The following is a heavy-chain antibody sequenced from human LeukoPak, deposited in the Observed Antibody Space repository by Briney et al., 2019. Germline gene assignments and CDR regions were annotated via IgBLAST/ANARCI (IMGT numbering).Heavy chain of an antibody. V-gene: IGHV3-23*01. Sequence: GGSLRLSCAASGFTFSSYAMSWVRQAPGKGLEWVSAISGSGGSTYYADSMKGRFTISRDNSKNTLYLQMNSLRAEDTAVYYCAKDLGLGYCSSTSCYLVGWSSYYYYYGMDVWGQGTTVTVSS. CDR3: AKDLGLGYCSSTSCYLVGWSSYYYYYGMDV. CDR2: ISGSGGST. CDR1: GFTFSSYA. D-gene: IGHD2-2*01. J-gene: IGHJ6*02.